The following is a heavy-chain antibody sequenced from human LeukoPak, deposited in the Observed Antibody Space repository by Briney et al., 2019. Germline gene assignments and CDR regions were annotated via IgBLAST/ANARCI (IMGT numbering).Heavy chain of an antibody. CDR3: ARDKMSGGYCSSTSCYNAFDI. CDR2: ISAYNGNT. CDR1: GYTFTSYG. J-gene: IGHJ3*02. V-gene: IGHV1-18*01. D-gene: IGHD2-2*02. Sequence: ASVKVSCKASGYTFTSYGISWVRQAPGQGLEWMGWISAYNGNTNYAQKLQGRVTMTTDTSTSTAYMELRSLRSDDTAVYYCARDKMSGGYCSSTSCYNAFDIWGQGTMVTVSS.